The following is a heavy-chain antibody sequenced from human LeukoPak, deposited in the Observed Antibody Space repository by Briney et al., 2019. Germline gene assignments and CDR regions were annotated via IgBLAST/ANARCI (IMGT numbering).Heavy chain of an antibody. J-gene: IGHJ4*02. D-gene: IGHD6-19*01. Sequence: ASVKVSCKASGYTFTSYAMNWVRQAPGQGLEWMGWFNTNTGNPTYAQGFTGRFVFSLDTSVSTAYLQISSLKAEDTAVYYCARGREVAGHYYFDYWGQGTLVTVSS. CDR2: FNTNTGNP. CDR3: ARGREVAGHYYFDY. CDR1: GYTFTSYA. V-gene: IGHV7-4-1*02.